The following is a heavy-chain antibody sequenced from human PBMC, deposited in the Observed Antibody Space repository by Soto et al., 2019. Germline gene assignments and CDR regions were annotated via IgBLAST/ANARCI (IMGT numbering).Heavy chain of an antibody. CDR2: ISWNSGNI. D-gene: IGHD3-16*01. CDR1: GFMFNDYA. Sequence: EVQLVESGGGLVQPGRSLRLSCAASGFMFNDYAMHWVRQAPGKGLEWVSGISWNSGNIGYADSVKGRFTISRDNAKNSLYLQMNSLRAEDTALYYCAKDDDYIWGSIDYWGQGTLVTVSS. V-gene: IGHV3-9*01. CDR3: AKDDDYIWGSIDY. J-gene: IGHJ4*02.